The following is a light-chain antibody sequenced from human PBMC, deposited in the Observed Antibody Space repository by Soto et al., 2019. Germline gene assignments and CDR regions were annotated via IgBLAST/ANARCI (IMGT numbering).Light chain of an antibody. CDR3: QQCASSPYT. CDR1: QSVNNFD. V-gene: IGKV3-20*01. J-gene: IGKJ2*01. Sequence: EIVLTQSPGTLSLSPGERATLSCRASQSVNNFDLAWYQQKPGQAPRLLIYGASSRVTGVPDRFSGSGSGADFTLTINRLEPEDFAVYYCQQCASSPYTFGQGTKVDIK. CDR2: GAS.